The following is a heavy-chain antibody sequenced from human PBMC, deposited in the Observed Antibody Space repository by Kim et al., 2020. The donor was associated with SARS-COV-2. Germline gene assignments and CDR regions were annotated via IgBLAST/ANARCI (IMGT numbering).Heavy chain of an antibody. CDR1: GYTFTSYD. V-gene: IGHV1-8*01. J-gene: IGHJ4*02. D-gene: IGHD5-12*01. CDR3: ARGGIVATMADY. Sequence: ASVKVSCKASGYTFTSYDINWVRQATGQGLEWMGWMNPNSGNTGYAQKFQGRVTMTRNTSISTAYMELSSLRSEDTAVYYCARGGIVATMADYWGQGTLVTVSS. CDR2: MNPNSGNT.